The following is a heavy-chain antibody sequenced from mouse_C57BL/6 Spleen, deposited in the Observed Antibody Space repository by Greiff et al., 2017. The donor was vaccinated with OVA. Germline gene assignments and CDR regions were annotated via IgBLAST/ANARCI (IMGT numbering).Heavy chain of an antibody. CDR3: ARYGYDGGYFDV. CDR1: GYAFSSYW. CDR2: IYPGDGDT. V-gene: IGHV1-80*01. D-gene: IGHD2-2*01. Sequence: QVQLQQSGAELVKPGASVKISCKASGYAFSSYWMNWVKQRPGKGLEWIGQIYPGDGDTNYNGKFKGKATLTADKSSSTAYMQLSSLTSEDSAVYFCARYGYDGGYFDVWGTGTTVTVSS. J-gene: IGHJ1*03.